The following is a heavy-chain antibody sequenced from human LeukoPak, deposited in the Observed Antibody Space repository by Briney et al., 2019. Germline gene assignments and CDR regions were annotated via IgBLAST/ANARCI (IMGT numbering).Heavy chain of an antibody. CDR2: ISSNGGST. CDR1: GFTFSSYA. CDR3: AKDQFGFYSYGYPGY. J-gene: IGHJ4*02. V-gene: IGHV3-64*01. D-gene: IGHD5-18*01. Sequence: GGSLRLSCAASGFTFSSYAMHWVRQAPGKGLEYVSAISSNGGSTYYANSVKGRFTISRDNSKNTLYLQMNSLRAEDTAVYYCAKDQFGFYSYGYPGYWGQGTLVTVSS.